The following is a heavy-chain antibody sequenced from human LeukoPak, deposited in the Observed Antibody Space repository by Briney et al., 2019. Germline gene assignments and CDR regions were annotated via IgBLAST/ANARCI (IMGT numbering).Heavy chain of an antibody. CDR1: GFTFSSND. Sequence: PGGSLRLSCAASGFTFSSNDMSWVRQAPGKGLEWVSIIFSGESTYYADSVKGRFTISRDNSKNTLYLQMNSLRAEDTAVYYCARHSGTYPAHFDYWGQGTLVTVSS. CDR3: ARHSGTYPAHFDY. CDR2: IFSGEST. D-gene: IGHD1-26*01. J-gene: IGHJ4*02. V-gene: IGHV3-53*01.